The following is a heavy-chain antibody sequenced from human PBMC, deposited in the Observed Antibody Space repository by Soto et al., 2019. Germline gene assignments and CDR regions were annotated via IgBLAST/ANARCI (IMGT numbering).Heavy chain of an antibody. CDR3: ARSYYLADAFDV. J-gene: IGHJ3*01. V-gene: IGHV1-18*01. CDR1: GFRFSDYG. CDR2: ISAFNGNT. D-gene: IGHD3-16*01. Sequence: SVKVSCKASGFRFSDYGFNWLREAPGQGLEWMGWISAFNGNTETAQGLQDRVTMTTDSSTTTAHMDLTNLTTDDTAIYYCARSYYLADAFDVWGQGTMVTVSS.